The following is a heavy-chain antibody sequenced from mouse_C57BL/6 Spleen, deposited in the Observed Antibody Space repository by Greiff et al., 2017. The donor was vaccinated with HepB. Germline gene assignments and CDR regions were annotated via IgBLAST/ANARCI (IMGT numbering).Heavy chain of an antibody. CDR2: IDPETGGT. V-gene: IGHV1-15*01. Sequence: VQLKESGAELVRPGASVTLSCKASGYTFTDYEMHWVKQTPVHGLEWIGAIDPETGGTAYNQKFKGKAILTADKSSSTAYMELRSLTSEDSAVYYCTRREGYFDVWGTGTTVTVSS. CDR1: GYTFTDYE. CDR3: TRREGYFDV. J-gene: IGHJ1*03.